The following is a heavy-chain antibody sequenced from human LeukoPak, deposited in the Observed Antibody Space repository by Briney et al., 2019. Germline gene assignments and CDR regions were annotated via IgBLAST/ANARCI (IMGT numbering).Heavy chain of an antibody. Sequence: GGSLRLSCAASGFTFSSYAMSWVRQAPGKGLEWVSVISGGGGGTYYADSVRGRFTISGDDSRNTVYLQMNSLRAEDTAVYYCAKCVASLYYYMDVWGKGTTVTVS. CDR3: AKCVASLYYYMDV. V-gene: IGHV3-23*01. J-gene: IGHJ6*03. CDR2: ISGGGGGT. CDR1: GFTFSSYA.